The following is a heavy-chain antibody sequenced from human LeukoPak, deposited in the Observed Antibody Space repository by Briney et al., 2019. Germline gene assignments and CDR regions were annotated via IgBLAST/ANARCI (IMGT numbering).Heavy chain of an antibody. CDR1: GFTFSTYS. CDR3: ARRFDH. CDR2: LDSGSNNI. J-gene: IGHJ4*02. V-gene: IGHV3-48*01. Sequence: GGSLRLSCAASGFTFSTYSMNWVPQAPGKGLECVSGLDSGSNNIHYADSVKGRFTISRDDDKNSLYLQMDSLRAEDTAVYYCARRFDHWGQGTLVTVSS.